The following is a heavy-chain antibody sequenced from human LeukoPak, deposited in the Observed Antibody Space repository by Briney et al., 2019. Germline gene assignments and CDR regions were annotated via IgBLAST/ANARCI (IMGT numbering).Heavy chain of an antibody. CDR1: GFTFSSYG. Sequence: GGSLRLSCAASGFTFSSYGMHWVRQAPGRGLEWVAVISYDGSNKYYADSVKGRFTISRDNSKNTLYLQMNSLRAEDTAVYYCAKTHLGYCSGGSCYDFDYWGQGTLVTVSS. CDR3: AKTHLGYCSGGSCYDFDY. CDR2: ISYDGSNK. V-gene: IGHV3-30*18. J-gene: IGHJ4*02. D-gene: IGHD2-15*01.